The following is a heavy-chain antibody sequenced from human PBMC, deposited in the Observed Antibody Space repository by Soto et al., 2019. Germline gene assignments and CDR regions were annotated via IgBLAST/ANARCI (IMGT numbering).Heavy chain of an antibody. CDR1: GGSVRRGETY. D-gene: IGHD3-22*01. V-gene: IGHV4-30-4*01. Sequence: PSETLSLTCNVSGGSVRRGETYWSWIRQSPGNGLEWIGYIHYSGSTYYNPSLRSRVTMSLDMSKNQFSLQLSSVTAADTAVYYCARVNTYYYDSSGYYYYFDYWGQGTLVTAPQ. J-gene: IGHJ4*02. CDR3: ARVNTYYYDSSGYYYYFDY. CDR2: IHYSGST.